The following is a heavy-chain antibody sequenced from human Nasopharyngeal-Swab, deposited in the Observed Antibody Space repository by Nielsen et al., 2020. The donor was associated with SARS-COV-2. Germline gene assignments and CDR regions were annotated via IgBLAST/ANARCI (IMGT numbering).Heavy chain of an antibody. D-gene: IGHD6-13*01. CDR3: ARGGRQLVRQGVSDY. CDR1: GGSISSYY. J-gene: IGHJ4*02. CDR2: IYYSGST. Sequence: SETLSLTCTVSGGSISSYYWSWIRQPPGKGLEWIGYIYYSGSTNYNPSLKSRVTISVDTSKNQFSLKLSSVTAADTAVYYCARGGRQLVRQGVSDYWGQGTLVTVSS. V-gene: IGHV4-59*01.